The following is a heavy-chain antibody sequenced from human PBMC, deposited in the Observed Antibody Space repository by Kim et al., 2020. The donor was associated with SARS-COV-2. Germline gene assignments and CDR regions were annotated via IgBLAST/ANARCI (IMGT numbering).Heavy chain of an antibody. Sequence: SPSLKSRLTITKDTSKNQVVLTMTNMDPVDTATYYCAHRHSYYGAPFFDYWGQGTLVTVSS. D-gene: IGHD1-26*01. J-gene: IGHJ4*02. V-gene: IGHV2-5*01. CDR3: AHRHSYYGAPFFDY.